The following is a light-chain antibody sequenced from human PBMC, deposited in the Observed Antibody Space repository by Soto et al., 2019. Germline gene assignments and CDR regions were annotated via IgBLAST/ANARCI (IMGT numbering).Light chain of an antibody. V-gene: IGLV1-40*01. Sequence: QSVLTQPPSVSGAPGQRVTLSCTGSSSNIGAGYDVHWYQQLLGTAPKLLIYGNNNRPSGVPDRFSGSKSGTSASLAITGLQAEDEVDYSCQSYDSSLSGSVFGTGTKVTVL. CDR1: SSNIGAGYD. J-gene: IGLJ1*01. CDR2: GNN. CDR3: QSYDSSLSGSV.